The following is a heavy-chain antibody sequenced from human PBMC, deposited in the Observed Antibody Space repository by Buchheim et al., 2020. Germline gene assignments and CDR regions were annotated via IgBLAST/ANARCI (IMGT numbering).Heavy chain of an antibody. Sequence: EVQLLESGGGLVQPGGSLRLSCAASGFTFSSYAMSWVRQAPGKGLEWVSAISGSGGSTYYADSVKGRFTISRDNSKNTLYLQMNSLRAEDTAVYYCAKDQVFYDSSGYYESPVNYWGQGTL. CDR3: AKDQVFYDSSGYYESPVNY. CDR2: ISGSGGST. J-gene: IGHJ4*02. D-gene: IGHD3-22*01. CDR1: GFTFSSYA. V-gene: IGHV3-23*01.